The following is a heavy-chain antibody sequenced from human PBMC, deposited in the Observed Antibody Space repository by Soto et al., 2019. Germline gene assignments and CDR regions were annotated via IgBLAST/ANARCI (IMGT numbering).Heavy chain of an antibody. CDR2: ISSSSSTI. D-gene: IGHD2-21*02. V-gene: IGHV3-48*01. CDR1: GFTFSSYS. CDR3: AREADFVNWFDP. Sequence: EVQLVESGGGLVQPGGSLRLSCAASGFTFSSYSMNWVRQAPGKGLEWVSYISSSSSTIYYADSVKGRFTISRDNAKNTLYLQMNSLRAEDTAVYYCAREADFVNWFDPWGQGTLVTASS. J-gene: IGHJ5*02.